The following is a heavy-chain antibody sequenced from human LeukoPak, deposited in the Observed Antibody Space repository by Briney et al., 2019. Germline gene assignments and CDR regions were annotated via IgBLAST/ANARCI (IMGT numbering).Heavy chain of an antibody. D-gene: IGHD3-22*01. V-gene: IGHV1-46*01. J-gene: IGHJ4*02. CDR3: AIALAYYYDSSGYRFDY. CDR2: INPSGGST. CDR1: GYTFTSYY. Sequence: ASVKVSCKASGYTFTSYYMHWVRQAPGQGLEWMGIINPSGGSTSYAQKFQGRVTMTRDMSTSTVYMELSSLRSEDTAVYYCAIALAYYYDSSGYRFDYWGQGTLVTVSS.